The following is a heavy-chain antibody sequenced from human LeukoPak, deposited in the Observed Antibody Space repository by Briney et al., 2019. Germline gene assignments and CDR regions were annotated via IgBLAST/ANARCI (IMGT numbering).Heavy chain of an antibody. CDR3: ARGLYKKGWYYFDY. CDR2: INQDGSDQ. D-gene: IGHD3-16*01. V-gene: IGHV3-7*02. CDR1: GFTFSTKW. Sequence: GGSLRLSCAASGFTFSTKWMSWVRQAPGKGLEWVATINQDGSDQYYVDSVKGRFTISRDNSEDTLHLQMNSLKDEDTAVYYCARGLYKKGWYYFDYWGQGTLVTVSS. J-gene: IGHJ4*02.